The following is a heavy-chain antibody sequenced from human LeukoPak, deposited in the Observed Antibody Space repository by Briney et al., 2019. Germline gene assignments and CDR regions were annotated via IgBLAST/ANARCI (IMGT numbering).Heavy chain of an antibody. CDR1: GGTFSSYA. CDR2: IIPIFGTA. CDR3: ARVRWELPHGLDY. D-gene: IGHD1-26*01. J-gene: IGHJ4*02. Sequence: ASVKVSCKASGGTFSSYAISWVRQAPGQALEWMGGIIPIFGTANYAQKFQGRVTITADESTSTAYMELSSLRSEDTAAYYCARVRWELPHGLDYWGQGTLVTVSS. V-gene: IGHV1-69*13.